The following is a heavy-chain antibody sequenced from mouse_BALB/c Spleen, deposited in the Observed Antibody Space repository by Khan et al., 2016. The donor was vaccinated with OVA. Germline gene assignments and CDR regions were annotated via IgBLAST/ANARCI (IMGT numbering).Heavy chain of an antibody. CDR3: ASRNYFGYTVAY. D-gene: IGHD1-2*01. J-gene: IGHJ3*01. Sequence: QVQLKQSGAELARPGASVKLSCKASGYTFTDYYINWVKQRTGQGLEWIGEISPGSGDTYYNERFKGKATLTADKSSSTAYMQLSSLTSEASAVYFGASRNYFGYTVAYWGQGTLVTVSA. V-gene: IGHV1-77*01. CDR2: ISPGSGDT. CDR1: GYTFTDYY.